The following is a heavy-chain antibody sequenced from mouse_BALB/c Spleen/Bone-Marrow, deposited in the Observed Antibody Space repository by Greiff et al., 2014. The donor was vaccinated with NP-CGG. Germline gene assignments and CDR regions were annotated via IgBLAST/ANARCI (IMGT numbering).Heavy chain of an antibody. CDR1: GFTFSDFY. J-gene: IGHJ4*01. CDR2: ISNGGTYT. CDR3: ARSGERYGAMDY. Sequence: EVQVVESGGGFVKPGGSLKLSCAASGFTFSDFYMFWFRQTPEKRLEWVATISNGGTYTYYPDSVKGRFTISRDNAKNKLHLQMSSLKSEDTAMYYCARSGERYGAMDYWGQGTSVTVTS. D-gene: IGHD1-1*02. V-gene: IGHV5-4*02.